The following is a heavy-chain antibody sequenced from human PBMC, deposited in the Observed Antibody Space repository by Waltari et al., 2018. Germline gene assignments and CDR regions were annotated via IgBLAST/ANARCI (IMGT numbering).Heavy chain of an antibody. CDR3: ARGGGDYSPLDY. J-gene: IGHJ4*02. D-gene: IGHD4-17*01. CDR2: LWDDGSNK. Sequence: QVQLVESGGGVVQPGRSLRLSCAASGFTFSSYGMHWVRQAPGKGLEWVAVLWDDGSNKYYEASVNGRFTISRDKSKNTLYLQMNSLRAEDTAVYYCARGGGDYSPLDYWGQGTLVTVSS. V-gene: IGHV3-33*01. CDR1: GFTFSSYG.